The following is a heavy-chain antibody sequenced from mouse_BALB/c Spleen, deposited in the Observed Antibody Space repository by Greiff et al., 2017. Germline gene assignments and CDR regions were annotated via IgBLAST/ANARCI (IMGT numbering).Heavy chain of an antibody. CDR3: TRRNDGYYYFDY. J-gene: IGHJ2*01. V-gene: IGHV5-6-4*01. CDR1: GFTFSSYT. Sequence: EVQLVESGGGLVKPGGSLKLSCAASGFTFSSYTMSWVRQTPEKRLEWVATISSGGSYTYYPDSVKGRFTISRDNAKNTLYLQMSSLKSEDTAMYYCTRRNDGYYYFDYWGQGTTLTVSS. CDR2: ISSGGSYT. D-gene: IGHD2-3*01.